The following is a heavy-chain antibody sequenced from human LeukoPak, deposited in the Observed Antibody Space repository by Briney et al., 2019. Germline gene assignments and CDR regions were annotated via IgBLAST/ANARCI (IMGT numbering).Heavy chain of an antibody. D-gene: IGHD2-21*01. CDR1: GGSISSGGYY. J-gene: IGHJ3*02. CDR3: ARGIPIHGAFDI. Sequence: PSQTLSLICTVSGGSISSGGYYWSWIRQHPGKGLEWIGYIYYSGSTYYNPSLKSRVTISVDTSKNQFSLKLSSVTAADTAVYYCARGIPIHGAFDIWGQGTMVTVSS. V-gene: IGHV4-31*03. CDR2: IYYSGST.